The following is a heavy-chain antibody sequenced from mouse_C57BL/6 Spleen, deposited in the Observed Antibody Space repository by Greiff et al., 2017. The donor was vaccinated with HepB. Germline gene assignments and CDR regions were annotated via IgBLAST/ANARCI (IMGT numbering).Heavy chain of an antibody. V-gene: IGHV5-17*01. CDR2: ISSGSSTI. CDR3: ARQVEGLAY. D-gene: IGHD1-1*01. J-gene: IGHJ3*01. Sequence: EVKLVESGGGLVKPGGSLKLSCAASGFTFSDDGMHWVRQAPEKGLEWVAYISSGSSTIYYADTVKGRFTISRDNAKNTLFLQMTSLRSEDTAMYYCARQVEGLAYWGQGTLVTVSA. CDR1: GFTFSDDG.